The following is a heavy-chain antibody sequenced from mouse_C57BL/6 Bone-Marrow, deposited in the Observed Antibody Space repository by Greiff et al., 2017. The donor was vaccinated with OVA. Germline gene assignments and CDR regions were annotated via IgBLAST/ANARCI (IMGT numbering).Heavy chain of an antibody. CDR2: IDPENGDT. J-gene: IGHJ2*01. V-gene: IGHV14-4*01. CDR3: TAGDGYSFDY. Sequence: VQLQQSGAELVRPGASVKLSCTASGFNIKDDYMHWVKQRPEQGLEWIGWIDPENGDTAYASKFQGKATITADTSSNTAYLQRSSLTSEDTAVYYCTAGDGYSFDYWGQGTTLTVSS. D-gene: IGHD2-3*01. CDR1: GFNIKDDY.